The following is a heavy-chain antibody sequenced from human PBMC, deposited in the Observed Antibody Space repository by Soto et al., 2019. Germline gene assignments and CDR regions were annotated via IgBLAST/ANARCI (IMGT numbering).Heavy chain of an antibody. Sequence: SDTLSLTCTVSGGSISGYYWSWIRLPPGKGLEWIGYISYSGSPNYNPSLKSRVTISIDTSQNQFSLTMTSVTAADTALYYCARAGRSSSKTVFDYWGLGTLVTVSS. D-gene: IGHD6-6*01. V-gene: IGHV4-59*01. CDR3: ARAGRSSSKTVFDY. J-gene: IGHJ4*02. CDR1: GGSISGYY. CDR2: ISYSGSP.